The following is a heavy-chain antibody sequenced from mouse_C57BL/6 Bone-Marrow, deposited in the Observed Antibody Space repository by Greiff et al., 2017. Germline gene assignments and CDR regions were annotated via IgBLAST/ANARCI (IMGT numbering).Heavy chain of an antibody. CDR3: TRMYITTVVGASMDY. D-gene: IGHD1-1*01. V-gene: IGHV8-8*01. J-gene: IGHJ4*01. CDR2: SWWDDDK. Sequence: QVTLKVSGPGILQPSQTLSLTCSFSGFSLSTFGMGVGWIRQPSGKGLEWLAHSWWDDDKYYNPALKSRLTISKVTSNNHVFLKIANVDTADTATYYCTRMYITTVVGASMDYWGQGTSVTVSS. CDR1: GFSLSTFGMG.